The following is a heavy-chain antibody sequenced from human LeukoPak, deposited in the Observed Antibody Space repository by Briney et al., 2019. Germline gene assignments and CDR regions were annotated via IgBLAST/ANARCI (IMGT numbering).Heavy chain of an antibody. Sequence: SETLSLTCTVSGGSISSSSYYWGWIRQPPGKGPEWIGSIYHSGSTYYNPSLKSRVTISVDTSKIQFSLKLSSVTAADTAVYYCARDQHAGGRSFFWSGIPGAFDIWGQGTMVTVSS. CDR2: IYHSGST. V-gene: IGHV4-39*07. CDR3: ARDQHAGGRSFFWSGIPGAFDI. D-gene: IGHD3-3*01. CDR1: GGSISSSSYY. J-gene: IGHJ3*02.